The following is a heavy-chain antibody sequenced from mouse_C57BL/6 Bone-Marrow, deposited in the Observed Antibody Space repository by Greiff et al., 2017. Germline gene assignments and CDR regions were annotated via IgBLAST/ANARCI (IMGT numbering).Heavy chain of an antibody. D-gene: IGHD1-1*01. CDR1: GYTFTSYW. V-gene: IGHV1-72*01. CDR2: IDPNSGGT. Sequence: QVQLKQPGAELVKPGASVKLSCKASGYTFTSYWMHWVKQRPGRGLEWIGRIDPNSGGTKYNEKFKSKATLTVDKPSSTAYMQLSSLTSEDSAVYYVASRPPTVAPWYFDVWGTGTTVTVSS. J-gene: IGHJ1*03. CDR3: ASRPPTVAPWYFDV.